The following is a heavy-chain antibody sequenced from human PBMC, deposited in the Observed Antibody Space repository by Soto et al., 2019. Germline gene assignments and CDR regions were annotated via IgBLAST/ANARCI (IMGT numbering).Heavy chain of an antibody. CDR1: GFAFTSSA. D-gene: IGHD3-22*01. Sequence: ASVKVSCKASGFAFTSSAMQWVRQARGQRLEWIGWIVVGSGNTNYAQKFQERVTITRDMSTSTAYMELSSLRSEDTAVYYCAAEDYYDTANTFDYWGQGTLVTVSS. J-gene: IGHJ4*02. CDR2: IVVGSGNT. V-gene: IGHV1-58*02. CDR3: AAEDYYDTANTFDY.